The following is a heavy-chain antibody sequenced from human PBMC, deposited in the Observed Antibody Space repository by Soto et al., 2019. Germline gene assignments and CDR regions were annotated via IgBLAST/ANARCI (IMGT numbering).Heavy chain of an antibody. V-gene: IGHV1-46*03. J-gene: IGHJ6*03. CDR1: GYTFTSYY. CDR3: AREGYSYGWYYYYYMDV. CDR2: INPSGGST. Sequence: ASVKVSCKASGYTFTSYYMHWVRQAPGQGLEWMGIINPSGGSTSYAQKFQGRVTMTRDTSTSTVYMELSSLRSEDTAVYYCAREGYSYGWYYYYYMDVWGKGTTVTVSS. D-gene: IGHD5-18*01.